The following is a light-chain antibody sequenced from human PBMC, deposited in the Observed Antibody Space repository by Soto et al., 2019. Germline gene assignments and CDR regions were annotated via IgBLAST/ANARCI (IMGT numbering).Light chain of an antibody. V-gene: IGLV1-40*01. CDR1: SSNIGAGYD. Sequence: QSVLTQPPSVSGAPGQRVTISCTGSSSNIGAGYDVHWYHQLPGTAPKLLVSTDNHRPSGVPDRLSASKSGASASLAITGLQAEDEAHYYCQSYDKTLTAYVFGTGTKVT. CDR2: TDN. J-gene: IGLJ1*01. CDR3: QSYDKTLTAYV.